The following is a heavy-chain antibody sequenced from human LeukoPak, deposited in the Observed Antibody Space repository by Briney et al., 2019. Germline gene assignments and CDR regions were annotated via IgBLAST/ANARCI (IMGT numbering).Heavy chain of an antibody. CDR2: INPSGGST. Sequence: ASVKVTCKASGYTFTSYYMHWVRQAPGPGHEWMGIINPSGGSTSYAQKLQARVTMTRDTSTSTVYMELSSLRSEDTAVYYCARGYTYYYDSSCYYAWFDPWGQGTLVTVSS. CDR1: GYTFTSYY. CDR3: ARGYTYYYDSSCYYAWFDP. J-gene: IGHJ5*02. V-gene: IGHV1-46*03. D-gene: IGHD3-22*01.